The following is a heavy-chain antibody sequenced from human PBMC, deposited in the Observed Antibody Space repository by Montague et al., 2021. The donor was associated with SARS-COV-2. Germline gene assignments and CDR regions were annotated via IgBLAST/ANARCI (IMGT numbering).Heavy chain of an antibody. CDR3: ARRYSSSWTGDQYYFDY. D-gene: IGHD6-13*01. V-gene: IGHV4-39*07. Sequence: SETLSLTCTVSVGSISSSSYYWGWMRQPPGKSLVWIGCIYYSGSTYYNPSLKSRVTISVDTSKNQLSLKLSSVTAADTAVYYCARRYSSSWTGDQYYFDYWGQGTLVTVSS. CDR2: IYYSGST. CDR1: VGSISSSSYY. J-gene: IGHJ4*02.